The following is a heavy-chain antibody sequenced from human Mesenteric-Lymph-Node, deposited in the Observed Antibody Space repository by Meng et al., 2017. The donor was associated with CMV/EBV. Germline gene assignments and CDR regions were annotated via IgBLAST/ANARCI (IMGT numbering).Heavy chain of an antibody. D-gene: IGHD2-21*01. CDR2: IIPIFGTA. CDR1: GGTFTSYA. V-gene: IGHV1-69*05. CDR3: ARDKKECGGDCYLSTPSYYYYGMDV. J-gene: IGHJ6*02. Sequence: SVKVSCKASGGTFTSYAISWVRQAPGQGLEWMGGIIPIFGTANYAQKFQGRVTMTTDESTSTAYMELSSLRSEDTAVYYCARDKKECGGDCYLSTPSYYYYGMDVWGQGTTVTVSS.